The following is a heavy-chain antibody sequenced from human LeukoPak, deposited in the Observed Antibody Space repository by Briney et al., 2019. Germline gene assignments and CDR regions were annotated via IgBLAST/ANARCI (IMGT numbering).Heavy chain of an antibody. D-gene: IGHD2-2*01. CDR2: IFINEST. Sequence: SQTLSLTCTVSDDSLTSGSHYWSWIRQPAGKGLKWIGRIFINESTNYNPSLTSRDTISANTSKSQFSLKLTSVTAADAAVYYCARMRIIVVPAAKFRHFYYGMDVWGQGTTVTVSS. V-gene: IGHV4-61*02. CDR1: DDSLTSGSHY. J-gene: IGHJ6*02. CDR3: ARMRIIVVPAAKFRHFYYGMDV.